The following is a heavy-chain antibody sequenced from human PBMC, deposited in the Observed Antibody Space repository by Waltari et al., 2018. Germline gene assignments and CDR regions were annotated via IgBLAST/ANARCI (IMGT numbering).Heavy chain of an antibody. J-gene: IGHJ4*02. Sequence: QLQLQESGPGLVKPSETLSLTCPVSGGAISISSSSWGWIRQPPGKGLEWIGSIYYSGSTYYNPSLKSRVTISVDTSKNQFSLKLSSVTAADTAVYYCARDRAAAEPFDYWGQGTLVTVSS. CDR3: ARDRAAAEPFDY. D-gene: IGHD6-13*01. CDR2: IYYSGST. V-gene: IGHV4-39*07. CDR1: GGAISISSSS.